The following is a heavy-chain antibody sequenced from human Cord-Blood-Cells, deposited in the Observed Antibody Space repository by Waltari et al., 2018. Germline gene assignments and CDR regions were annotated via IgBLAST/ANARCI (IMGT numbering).Heavy chain of an antibody. CDR3: ASSNYYGSGSYYNLFDY. V-gene: IGHV1-69*06. D-gene: IGHD3-10*01. J-gene: IGHJ4*02. Sequence: QVQLVQSGAEVNKPGSSVNVSCKAPGGTFSSSAISWVRQAPRQGLEWMGGIIPIFGTANYAQKFQGRVTITADKSTSTAYRGVSSLRSEDTAVYYCASSNYYGSGSYYNLFDYWGQGTLVTVSS. CDR1: GGTFSSSA. CDR2: IIPIFGTA.